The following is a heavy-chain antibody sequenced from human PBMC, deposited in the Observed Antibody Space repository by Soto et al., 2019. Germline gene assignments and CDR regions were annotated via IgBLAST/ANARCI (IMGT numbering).Heavy chain of an antibody. CDR2: ISGSGGST. J-gene: IGHJ4*02. D-gene: IGHD1-26*01. V-gene: IGHV3-23*01. Sequence: EVLLLESGGGLVQHGGSLRLSCAASRFTFSSYAMSWVRQAPGKGLEWVSSISGSGGSTYYADSVKGRFTICRDNSKNTLYLEMTSLRADDTAVYYCAKGGGSYATSFDYWGQGTLITVS. CDR3: AKGGGSYATSFDY. CDR1: RFTFSSYA.